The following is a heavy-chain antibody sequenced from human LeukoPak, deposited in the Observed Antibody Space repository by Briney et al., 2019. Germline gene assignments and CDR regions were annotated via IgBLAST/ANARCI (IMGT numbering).Heavy chain of an antibody. Sequence: GGSLRLSCAASGFTFSSYWMSWVRQAPGKGLEWVANIKEDGSQKFHVGSVRGRFTISRDNAKTSLYLQMNSLRAEDTAVYYCARDFRVIPDYWGQGTLVTVSS. CDR3: ARDFRVIPDY. V-gene: IGHV3-7*01. D-gene: IGHD2-21*01. CDR1: GFTFSSYW. J-gene: IGHJ4*02. CDR2: IKEDGSQK.